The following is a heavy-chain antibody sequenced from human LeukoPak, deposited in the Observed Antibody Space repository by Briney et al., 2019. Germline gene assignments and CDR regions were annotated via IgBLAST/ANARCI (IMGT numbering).Heavy chain of an antibody. J-gene: IGHJ4*02. CDR1: VYTFITYG. V-gene: IGHV1-18*01. D-gene: IGHD1-1*01. Sequence: ASVTVSLMTSVYTFITYGVTWVGQARGQGGEWMGWISGHTGKTKYAENFQARISLTTHTSATTAYMELRSLTSDDTAVYYCARDLSSGGWTLEFDYWGQGSLVTVAS. CDR3: ARDLSSGGWTLEFDY. CDR2: ISGHTGKT.